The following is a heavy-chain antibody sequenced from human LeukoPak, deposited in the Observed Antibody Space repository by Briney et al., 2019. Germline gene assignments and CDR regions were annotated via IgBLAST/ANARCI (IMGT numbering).Heavy chain of an antibody. CDR2: ISSSSSTI. J-gene: IGHJ3*02. Sequence: PGGSLRLSCAASGFTFSSYSMNWVRQAPGKGLEWVSYISSSSSTIYYADSVKGRFTISRDNAKNSLYLQMNGLRAEDTAVYYCARGDDFWNAFDIWGQGTMVTVSS. V-gene: IGHV3-48*01. CDR1: GFTFSSYS. D-gene: IGHD3/OR15-3a*01. CDR3: ARGDDFWNAFDI.